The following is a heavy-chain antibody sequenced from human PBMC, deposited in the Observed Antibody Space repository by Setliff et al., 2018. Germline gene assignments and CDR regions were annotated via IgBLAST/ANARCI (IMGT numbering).Heavy chain of an antibody. CDR1: GFSFSRYA. J-gene: IGHJ4*02. CDR2: ISGDSVSI. D-gene: IGHD6-19*01. CDR3: ANHNPARWAVYTTPIDS. V-gene: IGHV3-23*01. Sequence: PGGSLRLSCAASGFSFSRYAMHWVRQAPGKGLEWVSAISGDSVSIYYADSVRGRFTISRDNSKNTLYLQMNNLRDEDTAVYYCANHNPARWAVYTTPIDSWGQGTLVTVSS.